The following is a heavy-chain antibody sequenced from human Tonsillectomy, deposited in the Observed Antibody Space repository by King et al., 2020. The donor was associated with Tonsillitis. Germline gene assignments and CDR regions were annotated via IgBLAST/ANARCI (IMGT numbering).Heavy chain of an antibody. CDR2: INAYNGNT. Sequence: VQLVQSGAEVKKPGASVKVSCKTSGYTFNNYAINWVRQAPGQGLEWMGWINAYNGNTNYEQKFQGRVTMTTDTSTSTAYMEVGSLGFDDTAVYFCAGVGYNSYFDCGGQGTLVTVSS. CDR3: AGVGYNSYFDC. J-gene: IGHJ4*02. D-gene: IGHD1-1*01. CDR1: GYTFNNYA. V-gene: IGHV1-18*01.